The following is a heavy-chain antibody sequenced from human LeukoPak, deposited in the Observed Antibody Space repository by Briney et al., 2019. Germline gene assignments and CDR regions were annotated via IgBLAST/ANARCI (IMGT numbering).Heavy chain of an antibody. J-gene: IGHJ4*02. D-gene: IGHD2-15*01. CDR2: ISGYNGNT. CDR3: ARTRDCSGGSCYSSD. Sequence: ASVKVSCKASGYTFTSYGSSWVRQAPGQGLEWMGWISGYNGNTIYAQKLQGRVTMTTDTSTSTVYMELRSLRSDDTAVYYCARTRDCSGGSCYSSDWGQGTLVTVSS. V-gene: IGHV1-18*01. CDR1: GYTFTSYG.